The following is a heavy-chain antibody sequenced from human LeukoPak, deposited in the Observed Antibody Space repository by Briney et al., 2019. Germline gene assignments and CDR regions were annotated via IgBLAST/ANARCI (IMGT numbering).Heavy chain of an antibody. CDR2: IYYSGST. D-gene: IGHD3-10*01. Sequence: SETLSLTCTVSGGSISSGDYYWSWIRQPPGKGLEWIGYIYYSGSTYYNPSLKSRVTISVDTSKNQFSLKLSSVTAADTAVYYCARGRLLWFGDHLGFDPWGQGTLVTVSS. CDR1: GGSISSGDYY. J-gene: IGHJ5*02. V-gene: IGHV4-30-4*01. CDR3: ARGRLLWFGDHLGFDP.